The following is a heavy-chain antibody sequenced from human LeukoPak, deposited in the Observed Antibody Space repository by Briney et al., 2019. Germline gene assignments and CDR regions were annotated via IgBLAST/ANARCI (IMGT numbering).Heavy chain of an antibody. CDR3: ARDHDYEGFDY. CDR1: GFTLSSYN. D-gene: IGHD4-17*01. CDR2: ISSSSSYI. V-gene: IGHV3-21*01. J-gene: IGHJ4*02. Sequence: GGALRLSCAASGFTLSSYNMNLVRPAPGEGLEWVSSISSSSSYIYYADSVKGRFTISRDNAKNSLYLQMNSLRAEDTAVYYCARDHDYEGFDYWGQGTLVTVSS.